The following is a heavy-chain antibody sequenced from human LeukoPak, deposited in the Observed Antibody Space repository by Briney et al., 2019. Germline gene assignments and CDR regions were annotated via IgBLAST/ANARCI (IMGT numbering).Heavy chain of an antibody. D-gene: IGHD6-19*01. CDR2: MNPNSGNT. Sequence: ASVKVSCKASGYTFTSYDINWVRQATGQGLEWMGWMNPNSGNTGYAQKFQGRVTMTRNTSISTAYMELSSLRSEDTAVYYCARDGIAVAGGYFDYWGQGTLVTVSS. CDR3: ARDGIAVAGGYFDY. CDR1: GYTFTSYD. J-gene: IGHJ4*02. V-gene: IGHV1-8*01.